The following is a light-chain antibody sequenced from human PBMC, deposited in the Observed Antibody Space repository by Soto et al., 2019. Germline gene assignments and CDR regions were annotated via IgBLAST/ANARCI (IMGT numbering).Light chain of an antibody. CDR2: EVS. Sequence: QSALTQRPSASGSPGQSVTISCTGTSSDDGAYSYVSWYQQHPGKAPKLMIYEVSKRPSGVPDRFSGSKSGNTASLTVSGLQAEDEADYYCSSYAGSNNFVVFGGGTKVTVL. CDR1: SSDDGAYSY. V-gene: IGLV2-8*01. CDR3: SSYAGSNNFVV. J-gene: IGLJ2*01.